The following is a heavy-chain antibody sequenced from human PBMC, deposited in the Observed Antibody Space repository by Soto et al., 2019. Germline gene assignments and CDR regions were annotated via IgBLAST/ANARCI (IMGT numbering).Heavy chain of an antibody. CDR1: AFSFSTYA. D-gene: IGHD3-22*01. V-gene: IGHV3-23*01. Sequence: GGSLRLSCAASAFSFSTYAMSWVRQAPGKGLEWVSTTSGSGYSTYYADSVKGRFTISRDNSKNTLYLQMNSLRAEDTAVYYCAKDRVDSSWADYYDSSGSFPYFDYWGQGTLVTVSS. CDR3: AKDRVDSSWADYYDSSGSFPYFDY. CDR2: TSGSGYST. J-gene: IGHJ4*02.